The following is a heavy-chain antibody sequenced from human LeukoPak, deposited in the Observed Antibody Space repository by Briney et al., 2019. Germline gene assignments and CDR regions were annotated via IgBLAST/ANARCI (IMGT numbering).Heavy chain of an antibody. V-gene: IGHV3-23*01. J-gene: IGHJ4*02. CDR3: AKAFPKVTTGNYFDY. CDR2: ISGSGGST. CDR1: GFTFSSYA. Sequence: GASLRLSCAAPGFTFSSYAMSWVRQAPGKGLEWVSAISGSGGSTYYADSVKGRFTISRDNSKNTLYLQMNSLRAEDTAVYYCAKAFPKVTTGNYFDYWGQGTLVTVSS. D-gene: IGHD4-17*01.